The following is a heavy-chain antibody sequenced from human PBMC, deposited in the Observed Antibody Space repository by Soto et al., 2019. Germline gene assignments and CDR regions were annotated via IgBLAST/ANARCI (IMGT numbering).Heavy chain of an antibody. CDR1: GGTFSSYA. CDR3: ATSAHYIVVGTAAGKKYDYDMDV. V-gene: IGHV1-69*01. J-gene: IGHJ6*02. D-gene: IGHD2-2*01. CDR2: IIPVFGTT. Sequence: QVQLVQSGAEVNKPGSSVKVSCKASGGTFSSYAISWLRQAPGQGLEWRGGIIPVFGTTNYDQKFQGRVTSTADGSTSTAYMELISLRCADTAVYYGATSAHYIVVGTAAGKKYDYDMDVWGQGTTVTVSS.